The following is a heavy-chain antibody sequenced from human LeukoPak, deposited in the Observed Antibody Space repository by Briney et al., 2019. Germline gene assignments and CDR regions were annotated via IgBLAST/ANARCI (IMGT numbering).Heavy chain of an antibody. CDR1: GFTFNNYA. CDR2: ITNSGGST. CDR3: AKISVTLTRDY. D-gene: IGHD6-19*01. Sequence: PGGTLTLSCAASGFTFNNYAMTWVRQAPGKGLEWVSAITNSGGSTYYADSVMGRFTISRDNSKNTLFLQMNSLRADDTAVYYCAKISVTLTRDYWGQGTLVTVSS. V-gene: IGHV3-23*01. J-gene: IGHJ4*02.